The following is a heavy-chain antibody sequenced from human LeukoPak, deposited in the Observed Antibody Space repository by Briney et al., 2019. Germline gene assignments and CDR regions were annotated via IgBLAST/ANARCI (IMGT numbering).Heavy chain of an antibody. Sequence: SETLSLTCTVSGGSISSSSYYWGWIRQPPGKGLEWIGSIYYSGSTYYNPSLKSRVTISVDTSKNQFSLKLTSVTAADTAVYYCARLGPYCSSTTCYADYWGQGTLVTVSS. D-gene: IGHD2-2*01. J-gene: IGHJ4*02. CDR2: IYYSGST. CDR3: ARLGPYCSSTTCYADY. CDR1: GGSISSSSYY. V-gene: IGHV4-39*01.